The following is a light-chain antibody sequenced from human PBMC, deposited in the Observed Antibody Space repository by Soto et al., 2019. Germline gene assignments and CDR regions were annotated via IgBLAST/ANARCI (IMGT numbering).Light chain of an antibody. V-gene: IGLV1-40*01. J-gene: IGLJ1*01. Sequence: QSVLTQPPSVSGAPGQRVTISCTGSSSNIGAGYDVHWYQQRPGTAPQLLIFGNINRPSGVPDRFSGSKSGTSASLAITGLQAEDEGDYYCQSDDSTLSARYVFGTGTKVTVL. CDR3: QSDDSTLSARYV. CDR2: GNI. CDR1: SSNIGAGYD.